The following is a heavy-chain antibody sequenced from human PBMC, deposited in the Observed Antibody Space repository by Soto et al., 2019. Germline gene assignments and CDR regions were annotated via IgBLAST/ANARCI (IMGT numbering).Heavy chain of an antibody. CDR1: GFTFSSYA. CDR3: AISHLSLYSSSEDAFDI. J-gene: IGHJ3*02. V-gene: IGHV3-23*01. D-gene: IGHD6-6*01. Sequence: PGGSLRLSCAASGFTFSSYAMSWVRQAPGKGLEWVSAISGSGGSTYYADSVKGRFTISRDNSKNTLYLQMNSLRAEDTAVYYCAISHLSLYSSSEDAFDIWGQGTMVTVSS. CDR2: ISGSGGST.